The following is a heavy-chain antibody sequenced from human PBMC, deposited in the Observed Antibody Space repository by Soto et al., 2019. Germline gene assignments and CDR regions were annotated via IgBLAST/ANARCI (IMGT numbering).Heavy chain of an antibody. CDR2: VYYSGTT. CDR1: GGSISSRGSY. D-gene: IGHD4-17*01. CDR3: ARDLGDYGDYRFDS. V-gene: IGHV4-31*03. Sequence: QVQLQESGPGLVKASQTLSLTCTVSGGSISSRGSYWTWIRQHPVKGLEWIGYVYYSGTTYYNPSLKSGVSISIDTSQNQFSLKLDSVTAADTAVYFCARDLGDYGDYRFDSWGQGTLVTVSS. J-gene: IGHJ4*02.